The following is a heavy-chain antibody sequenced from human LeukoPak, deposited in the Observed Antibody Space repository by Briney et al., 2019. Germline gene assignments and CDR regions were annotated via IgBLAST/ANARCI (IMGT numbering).Heavy chain of an antibody. Sequence: GGSLRLSCAASGFTFSSYAMHWVRQAPGKGLEWVAVISYDGSNKYYADSVKGRFTISRDNSKNSLYLQMNSLRDEDTAVYYCARDRGYFRKEVWGKGTTVIVSS. CDR2: ISYDGSNK. CDR3: ARDRGYFRKEV. CDR1: GFTFSSYA. V-gene: IGHV3-30-3*01. J-gene: IGHJ6*04. D-gene: IGHD2/OR15-2a*01.